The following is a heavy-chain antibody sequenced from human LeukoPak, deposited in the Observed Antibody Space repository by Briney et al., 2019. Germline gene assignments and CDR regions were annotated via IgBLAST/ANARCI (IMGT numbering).Heavy chain of an antibody. CDR1: RFSFSNFW. CDR2: IRQDGTNL. V-gene: IGHV3-7*01. Sequence: GGSLRLSCAASRFSFSNFWMHWVRQAPGKGLEWVANIRQDGTNLYYVGAVKGRFTISRDNAKNSMYLQMNSLRADDTAVYYCARGVRGGTQYDAFDIWGQGTLVTVSS. J-gene: IGHJ3*02. D-gene: IGHD1-7*01. CDR3: ARGVRGGTQYDAFDI.